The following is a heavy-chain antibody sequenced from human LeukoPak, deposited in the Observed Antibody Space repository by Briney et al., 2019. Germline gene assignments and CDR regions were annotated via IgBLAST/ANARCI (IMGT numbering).Heavy chain of an antibody. Sequence: GESLKISCKASAYSFTSYWIGWVRHMPRKGLEWMGIIYPGDSDTRYNPSFQGQVTISADKSISTAYLQWSSLKASDTAMYYCARRAPYGGGECYSLFDYWGQGTLVTVSS. D-gene: IGHD2-21*01. V-gene: IGHV5-51*01. CDR3: ARRAPYGGGECYSLFDY. J-gene: IGHJ4*02. CDR1: AYSFTSYW. CDR2: IYPGDSDT.